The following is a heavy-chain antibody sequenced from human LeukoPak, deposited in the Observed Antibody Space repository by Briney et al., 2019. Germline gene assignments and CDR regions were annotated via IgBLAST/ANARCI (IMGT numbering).Heavy chain of an antibody. V-gene: IGHV3-30-3*01. D-gene: IGHD2-2*02. CDR1: GFTFSSYA. J-gene: IGHJ6*02. Sequence: GGSLRLSCAASGFTFSSYAMHWVRQAPGKGLERVAVISYDGSNKYYADSVKGRFTISRDNSKNTLYLQMNSLRAEDTAVYYCARSDIPDYYYGMDVWGQGTTVTVSS. CDR2: ISYDGSNK. CDR3: ARSDIPDYYYGMDV.